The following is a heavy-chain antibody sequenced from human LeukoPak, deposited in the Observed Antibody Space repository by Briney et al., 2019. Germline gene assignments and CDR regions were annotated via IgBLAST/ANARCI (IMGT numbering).Heavy chain of an antibody. D-gene: IGHD2-21*01. CDR2: ISTSGTYI. CDR1: GFTFSTYS. Sequence: GGSLRLSCAASGFTFSTYSMNWVRQAPGKGLERVSSISTSGTYIYYADSLKGRFTISRDNAKNSLYLQMHSLRAEDTAVYYCARDLADYSDYWGQGTLVTVSS. J-gene: IGHJ4*02. V-gene: IGHV3-21*01. CDR3: ARDLADYSDY.